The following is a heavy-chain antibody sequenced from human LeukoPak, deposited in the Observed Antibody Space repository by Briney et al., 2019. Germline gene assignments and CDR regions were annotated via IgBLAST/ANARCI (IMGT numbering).Heavy chain of an antibody. CDR2: MNPNSGNT. D-gene: IGHD6-13*01. Sequence: ASVKVSCKASGYTFTSYDINWVRQATGQGLEWMGWMNPNSGNTGYAQKFQGRVTITRNTSISTAYMELSSLRSEDTAVYYCARGAKSSSWYYYYYYYYMDVWGKGTTVTVSS. V-gene: IGHV1-8*03. CDR3: ARGAKSSSWYYYYYYYYMDV. J-gene: IGHJ6*03. CDR1: GYTFTSYD.